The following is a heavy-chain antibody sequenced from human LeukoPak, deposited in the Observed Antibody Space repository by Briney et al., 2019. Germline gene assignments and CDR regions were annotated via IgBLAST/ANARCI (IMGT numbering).Heavy chain of an antibody. CDR3: AKDFTDFLPDY. CDR2: ISSSSSYI. Sequence: GGSLRLSCAASGFTFSSYSMNWVRQAPGKGLEWVSSISSSSSYIYYADSVKGRFTISRDNSKNTLYLQMNSLRAEDTAVYYCAKDFTDFLPDYWGQGTLVTVSS. J-gene: IGHJ4*02. V-gene: IGHV3-21*01. D-gene: IGHD3-3*01. CDR1: GFTFSSYS.